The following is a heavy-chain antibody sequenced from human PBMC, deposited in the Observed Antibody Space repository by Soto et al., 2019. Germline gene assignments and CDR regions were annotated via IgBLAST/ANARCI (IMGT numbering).Heavy chain of an antibody. CDR1: GGSFSGYY. V-gene: IGHV4-34*01. CDR3: ARRYGDCFDY. Sequence: ASETPSLTCAVFGGSFSGYYWSWIRQPPGKGLEWIGEINHSGSTNCNPSLKSRVTISVDTSKNQFSLKLSSVTAADTAVYYCARRYGDCFDYWGQGTLVTVSS. D-gene: IGHD4-17*01. CDR2: INHSGST. J-gene: IGHJ4*02.